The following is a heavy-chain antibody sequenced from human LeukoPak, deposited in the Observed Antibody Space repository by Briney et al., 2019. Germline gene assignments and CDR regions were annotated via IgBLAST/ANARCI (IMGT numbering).Heavy chain of an antibody. V-gene: IGHV3-48*03. CDR3: ARPSNYYDSSGYYLDY. CDR2: ISSSGSTI. J-gene: IGHJ4*02. D-gene: IGHD3-22*01. CDR1: GFTFSSYE. Sequence: PGGSLRLSCAASGFTFSSYEMNWVRQAPGKGLDWVSYISSSGSTIYYADSVKGRFTISRDNAKNSLYLQMNSLRAEDTAVYYCARPSNYYDSSGYYLDYWGQGTLVTVSS.